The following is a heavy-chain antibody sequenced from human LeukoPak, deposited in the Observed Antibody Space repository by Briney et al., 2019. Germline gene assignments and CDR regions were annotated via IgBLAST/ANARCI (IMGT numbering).Heavy chain of an antibody. CDR1: GFTFDGYA. CDR3: AKDYGGNHWFDY. D-gene: IGHD4-23*01. J-gene: IGHJ4*02. Sequence: GGSLRLSCAASGFTFDGYAMHWVRQAPGKGLEWVSGISWDSGAIGYADSVKGRFTISRDNAKDSLYLQMDSLRAEDTALYYCAKDYGGNHWFDYWGQGTLVTVSS. CDR2: ISWDSGAI. V-gene: IGHV3-9*01.